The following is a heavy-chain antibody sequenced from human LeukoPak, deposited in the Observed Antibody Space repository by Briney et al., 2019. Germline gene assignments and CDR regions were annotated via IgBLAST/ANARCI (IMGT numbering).Heavy chain of an antibody. J-gene: IGHJ5*02. V-gene: IGHV3-23*01. Sequence: PGGSLRLSCAASGFTFSSYAMSWVRQAPGKGLEWVSAISGSGGSTYYADSVKGRFTISRDNSKNTLYLQMNGLRAEDTAVYYCAKEPMIVVVMALFDPWGQGTLVTVSS. CDR2: ISGSGGST. D-gene: IGHD3-22*01. CDR3: AKEPMIVVVMALFDP. CDR1: GFTFSSYA.